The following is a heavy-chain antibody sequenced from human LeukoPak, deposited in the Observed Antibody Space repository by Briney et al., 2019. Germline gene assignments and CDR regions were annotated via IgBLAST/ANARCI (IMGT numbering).Heavy chain of an antibody. CDR1: GGSISSYY. Sequence: PSETLSLTCTVSGGSISSYYWSWIRQPPGKGLEWIGYIYYSGYTDYNPSLKSRVTISVHTSKNQFSLKLSSVTAADTAVYYCARHAYGSPYNFDYWGQGTLVTVSS. CDR3: ARHAYGSPYNFDY. CDR2: IYYSGYT. V-gene: IGHV4-59*08. D-gene: IGHD1-1*01. J-gene: IGHJ4*02.